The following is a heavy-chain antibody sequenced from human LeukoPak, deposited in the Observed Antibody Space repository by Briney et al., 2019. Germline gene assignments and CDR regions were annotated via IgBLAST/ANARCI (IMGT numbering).Heavy chain of an antibody. CDR2: MRYEGGNT. V-gene: IGHV3-30*02. CDR3: AKGQWELLY. CDR1: GFTFSSYG. J-gene: IGHJ4*02. Sequence: GGSLRLSCAAPGFTFSSYGMHWVRQAPGKGLEGVAFMRYEGGNTYYADSVKGRFTISRDNSKNTLYLQMNSLRPEDTAVYHCAKGQWELLYWGQGVLVTVSS. D-gene: IGHD1-26*01.